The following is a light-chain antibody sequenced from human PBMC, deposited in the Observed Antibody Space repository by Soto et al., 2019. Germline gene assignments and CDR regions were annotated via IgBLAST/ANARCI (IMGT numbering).Light chain of an antibody. V-gene: IGLV2-14*01. J-gene: IGLJ1*01. CDR1: SSDVGGYNY. CDR3: NSYTSRNTFG. Sequence: QSALTQPASVSGSPGQPITIFCTGTSSDVGGYNYVSWYQQHPGKAPKLMIYEVSNRPSGVSSRFSGSKSGNTASLTISGLQPEDEADYYCNSYTSRNTFGLGTGTKLTVL. CDR2: EVS.